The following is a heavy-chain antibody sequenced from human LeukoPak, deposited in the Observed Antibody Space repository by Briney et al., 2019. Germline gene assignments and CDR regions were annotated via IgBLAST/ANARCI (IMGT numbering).Heavy chain of an antibody. Sequence: ASVKVSCKAYAYTFTNYGIAWVRQAPGQGLEWMGWISAHNGNTNYAQKLQGRVSMTTDTATSTAYMELRSLASGDTAVYYCARDGYFDHWGQGTLVTVSS. CDR2: ISAHNGNT. V-gene: IGHV1-18*01. J-gene: IGHJ4*02. CDR3: ARDGYFDH. CDR1: AYTFTNYG.